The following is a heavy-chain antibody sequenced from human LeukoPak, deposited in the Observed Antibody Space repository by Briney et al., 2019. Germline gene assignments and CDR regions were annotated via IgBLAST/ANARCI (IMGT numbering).Heavy chain of an antibody. D-gene: IGHD4-23*01. CDR2: IRSKANSYAT. V-gene: IGHV3-73*01. Sequence: QPGGSLRLSCAASGFTFSGSAMHWVRQASGKGLEWVGRIRSKANSYATAYAASVKGRFTISRDDSKNTAYLQMNSLKTEDTAVYYCTRLSGPATPHYGGYFDYWGQGTLVTVSS. CDR3: TRLSGPATPHYGGYFDY. J-gene: IGHJ4*02. CDR1: GFTFSGSA.